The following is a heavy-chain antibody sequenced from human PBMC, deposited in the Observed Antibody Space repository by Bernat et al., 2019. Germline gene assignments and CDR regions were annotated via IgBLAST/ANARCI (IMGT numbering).Heavy chain of an antibody. Sequence: QVQLQESGPGLVKPSQTLSLTCTVSGGSISSGDYYWSWIRQPPGKGLEWIGYIYYSGSTNYNPSLKSRVTISVDTSKNQFSLKLSSVTAADTAVYYCAREHRTTVRYFDYWGQGTLVTVSS. D-gene: IGHD4-17*01. CDR1: GGSISSGDYY. CDR3: AREHRTTVRYFDY. J-gene: IGHJ4*02. V-gene: IGHV4-30-4*01. CDR2: IYYSGST.